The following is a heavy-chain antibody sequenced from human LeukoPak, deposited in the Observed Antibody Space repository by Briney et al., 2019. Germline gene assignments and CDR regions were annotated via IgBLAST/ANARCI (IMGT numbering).Heavy chain of an antibody. Sequence: GGSLRLSCAASGFTFSSYWMSWVRQAPGKGLEWVANIKQDGSEKYYVDSMKGRFTISRDNAKNSLVLQMDGLRVEDTAVYYCVTISRGYSRDYWGQGTLVTVSS. CDR1: GFTFSSYW. J-gene: IGHJ4*02. CDR3: VTISRGYSRDY. CDR2: IKQDGSEK. D-gene: IGHD3-22*01. V-gene: IGHV3-7*01.